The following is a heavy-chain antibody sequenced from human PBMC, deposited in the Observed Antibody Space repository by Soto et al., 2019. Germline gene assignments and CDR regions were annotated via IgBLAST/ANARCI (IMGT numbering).Heavy chain of an antibody. CDR1: GFTFSSYA. V-gene: IGHV3-23*01. CDR2: ISGSGGST. D-gene: IGHD3-22*01. J-gene: IGHJ6*02. CDR3: AANRGYNYYYGMDV. Sequence: EAQLLESGGGLVQPGGSLRLSCAASGFTFSSYAMSWVRQAPGKGLEWVSAISGSGGSTYYADSVKGRFTISRDNSKNTLYLQMNSLRAEDTAVYYCAANRGYNYYYGMDVWGQGTTVTVSS.